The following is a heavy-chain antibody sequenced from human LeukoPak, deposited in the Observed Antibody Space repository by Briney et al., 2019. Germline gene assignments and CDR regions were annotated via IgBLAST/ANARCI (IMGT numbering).Heavy chain of an antibody. CDR2: INPNSDGT. CDR1: GYTFTGYY. CDR3: ARGRHIAARPGGRNFDY. V-gene: IGHV1-2*02. Sequence: GASVKVSCKASGYTFTGYYMHWVRQAPGQGLEWMGWINPNSDGTNYAQKFQGRVTMTRDTSISTAYMELSRLRSDDTAVYYCARGRHIAARPGGRNFDYWGQGTLVTVSS. D-gene: IGHD6-6*01. J-gene: IGHJ4*02.